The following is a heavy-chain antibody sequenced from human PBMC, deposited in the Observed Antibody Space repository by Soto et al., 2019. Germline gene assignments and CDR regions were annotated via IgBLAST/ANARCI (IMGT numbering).Heavy chain of an antibody. V-gene: IGHV3-23*01. CDR2: ISGSGGST. D-gene: IGHD4-17*01. CDR1: GFTFSSYA. J-gene: IGHJ3*02. CDR3: AHPRGYGVFDAFDI. Sequence: GGSLRLSCAASGFTFSSYAMSWVRQAPGKGLEWVSAISGSGGSTYYADSVKGRFAISRGNSINTLYLQMSSLRTEDTAVYYCAHPRGYGVFDAFDIWGQGTMVTVSS.